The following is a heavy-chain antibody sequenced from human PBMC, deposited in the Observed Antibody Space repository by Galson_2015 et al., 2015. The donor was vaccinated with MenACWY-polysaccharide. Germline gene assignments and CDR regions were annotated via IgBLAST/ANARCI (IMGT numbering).Heavy chain of an antibody. Sequence: SLRLSCAASGFTFSGYYMTWIRQAPGKGLEWVATIKQSGSEKYYVDSVEGRFTVSRDNAKNSLYLQMNSLRAEDTAVYYCARARSWSGYFAFDFWGQGTMGTVSS. D-gene: IGHD3-3*01. CDR1: GFTFSGYY. CDR2: IKQSGSEK. V-gene: IGHV3-7*01. J-gene: IGHJ3*01. CDR3: ARARSWSGYFAFDF.